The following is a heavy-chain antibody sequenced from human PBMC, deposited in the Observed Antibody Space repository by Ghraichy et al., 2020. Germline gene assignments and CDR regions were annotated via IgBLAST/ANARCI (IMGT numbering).Heavy chain of an antibody. CDR3: ARHFPVQWLVMGYFDY. CDR1: GGSISSSSYY. CDR2: IYYTGST. D-gene: IGHD6-19*01. V-gene: IGHV4-39*01. Sequence: SETLSLTCTVSGGSISSSSYYWGWIRQPPGKGLEWIGSIYYTGSTYYNPSLKSRVTISVDTSKNQFSLKLSSVTAADTAVYYCARHFPVQWLVMGYFDYWGQGTLVTVSS. J-gene: IGHJ4*02.